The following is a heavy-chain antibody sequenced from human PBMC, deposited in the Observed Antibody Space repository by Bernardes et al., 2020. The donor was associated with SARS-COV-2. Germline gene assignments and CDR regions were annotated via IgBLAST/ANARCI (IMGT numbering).Heavy chain of an antibody. D-gene: IGHD3-16*02. CDR2: INSDSTTI. J-gene: IGHJ2*01. V-gene: IGHV3-48*01. Sequence: GGSLRLSCAASGFTFTTYGMSWVRQAPGKGLEWISYINSDSTTIYYADSVKGRFTISRDNAKNSLYLQLNSLRAEDTAVYYCARGYHRDLWGRGTLVTVSS. CDR1: GFTFTTYG. CDR3: ARGYHRDL.